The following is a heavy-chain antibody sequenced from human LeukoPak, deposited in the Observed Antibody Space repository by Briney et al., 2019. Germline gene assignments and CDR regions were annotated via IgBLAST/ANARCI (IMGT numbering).Heavy chain of an antibody. V-gene: IGHV1-3*01. CDR3: ARGLGDYVAVT. CDR2: INAGNGNI. CDR1: GHTSTTYA. Sequence: ASVKVSCKASGHTSTTYAIHWVRQAPGQGLEWMGWINAGNGNIKYSQKFQGRVTITGDTSASTAYMELSSLRSEDTAVYYCARGLGDYVAVTWGQGTLVTVSS. D-gene: IGHD4-17*01. J-gene: IGHJ5*02.